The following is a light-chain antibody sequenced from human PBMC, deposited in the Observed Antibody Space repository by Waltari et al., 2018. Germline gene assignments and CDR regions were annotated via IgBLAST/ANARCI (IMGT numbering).Light chain of an antibody. CDR3: QKYVNLPAT. Sequence: EIVLTQSPGTLSLSPGATATLACRASQSVCKYLVWYQQKPGQAPRLLIYDASTRATGIPDRFSGSGSGTDFSLTISRLEPEDFAVYYCQKYVNLPATFGQGTRVEIK. J-gene: IGKJ1*01. V-gene: IGKV3-20*01. CDR2: DAS. CDR1: QSVCKY.